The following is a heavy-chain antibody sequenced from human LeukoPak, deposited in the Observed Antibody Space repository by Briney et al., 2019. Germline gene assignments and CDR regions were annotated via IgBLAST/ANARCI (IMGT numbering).Heavy chain of an antibody. V-gene: IGHV3-48*04. J-gene: IGHJ4*02. D-gene: IGHD6-13*01. Sequence: GGSLRLSCAASGFTFSGFAMDWVRQAPGRGLEWVSYISSSSSKIYYADSVKGRFTISRDYALNSLYLQMNSLRAEDTAIYYCARSIPYGTTWYGRSDYWGQGTLVTVSS. CDR3: ARSIPYGTTWYGRSDY. CDR1: GFTFSGFA. CDR2: ISSSSSKI.